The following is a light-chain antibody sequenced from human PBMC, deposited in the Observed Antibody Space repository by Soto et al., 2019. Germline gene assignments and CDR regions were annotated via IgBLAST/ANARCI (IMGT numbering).Light chain of an antibody. Sequence: EIVMTQSPATLSVSPGEIATLSCRSSRNINRKLAWYQQKPGQAPRLLISGASTGATGIPARFSGSGSGTEFTLANSSLQSEDCAVYYCQQYYDYPPLIFGGGTKVEIK. CDR1: RNINRK. CDR3: QQYYDYPPLI. J-gene: IGKJ4*01. V-gene: IGKV3-15*01. CDR2: GAS.